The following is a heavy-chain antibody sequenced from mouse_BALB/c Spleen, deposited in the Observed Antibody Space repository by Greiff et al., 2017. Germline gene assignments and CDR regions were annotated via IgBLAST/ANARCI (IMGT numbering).Heavy chain of an antibody. J-gene: IGHJ3*01. CDR2: INPYNDGT. CDR1: GYTFTSYV. CDR3: ARWLLPTGSEAY. Sequence: EVQLQQSGPELVKPGASVKMSCKASGYTFTSYVMHWVKQKPGQGLEWMGYINPYNDGTKYNEKFKGKATLTSDKSSSTAYMELSSLTSEDSAVYYCARWLLPTGSEAYWGQGTLVTVSA. V-gene: IGHV1-14*01. D-gene: IGHD2-3*01.